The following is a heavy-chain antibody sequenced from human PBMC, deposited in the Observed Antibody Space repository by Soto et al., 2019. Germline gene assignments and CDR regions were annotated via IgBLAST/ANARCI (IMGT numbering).Heavy chain of an antibody. CDR3: ARLLTGNDMTLYYFDY. Sequence: SETVSLTCTVSGVSISSGGYYWSWIRQHPGKGLEWIGYVYYTGRTYYNPSLKSRVTISIDTSKNQFSLNVSSVTATDTAVYFCARLLTGNDMTLYYFDYWGQGALVTVSS. CDR2: VYYTGRT. J-gene: IGHJ4*02. CDR1: GVSISSGGYY. V-gene: IGHV4-31*03. D-gene: IGHD5-12*01.